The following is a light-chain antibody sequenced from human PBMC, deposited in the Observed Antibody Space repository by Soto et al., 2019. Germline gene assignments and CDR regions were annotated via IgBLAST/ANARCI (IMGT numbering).Light chain of an antibody. J-gene: IGKJ1*01. CDR1: QSISSTY. V-gene: IGKV3-20*01. CDR2: AAS. CDR3: QQYYASSLT. Sequence: EIVLTQSPGTLSLSPGERATLSCRASQSISSTYLAWYRQKPGQAPRLLIYAASSRATGIPDRFSGSGSGTDFTLTISRLEPEDFAVYYCQQYYASSLTFGQGTRVEIK.